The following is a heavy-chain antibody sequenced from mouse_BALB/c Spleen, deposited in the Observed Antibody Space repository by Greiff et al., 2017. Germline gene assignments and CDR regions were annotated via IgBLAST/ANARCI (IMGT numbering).Heavy chain of an antibody. J-gene: IGHJ4*01. CDR1: GYTFTDYE. CDR2: IDPETGGT. V-gene: IGHV1-15*01. Sequence: QVQLQQSGAELVRPGASVTLSCKASGYTFTDYEMHWVKQTPVHGLEWIGAIDPETGGTAYNQKFKGKATLTADKSSSTAYMELRSLTSEDSAVYYCTTGGNYGYYAMDYWGQGTSVTVSS. CDR3: TTGGNYGYYAMDY. D-gene: IGHD2-1*01.